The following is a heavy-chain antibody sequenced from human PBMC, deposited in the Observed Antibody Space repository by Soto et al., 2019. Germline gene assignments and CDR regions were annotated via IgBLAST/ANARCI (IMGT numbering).Heavy chain of an antibody. CDR1: GYSFTSYW. CDR3: ARHKAAPGSAIDY. Sequence: GESLKISCKGSGYSFTSYWISWVRQMPGKGLEWMGRIDPSDSYTNYSPSFQGHVTISVDKSISTAYLQWSSLKASDTAMYYCARHKAAPGSAIDYWGQGTLVTVSS. D-gene: IGHD6-13*01. CDR2: IDPSDSYT. V-gene: IGHV5-10-1*01. J-gene: IGHJ4*02.